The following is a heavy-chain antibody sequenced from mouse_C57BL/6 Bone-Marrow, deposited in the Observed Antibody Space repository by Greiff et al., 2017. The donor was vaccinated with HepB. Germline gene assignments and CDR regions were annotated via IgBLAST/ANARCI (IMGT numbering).Heavy chain of an antibody. CDR3: ARGGWLLPFDY. CDR1: GFTFSDYG. CDR2: ISSGSSTI. D-gene: IGHD2-3*01. V-gene: IGHV5-17*01. Sequence: EVKLMESGGGLVKPGGSLKLSCAASGFTFSDYGMHWVRQAPEKGLEWVAYISSGSSTIYYADTVKGRFTISRDNAKNTLFLQMTSLRSEDTAMYYCARGGWLLPFDYWGQGTTLTVSS. J-gene: IGHJ2*01.